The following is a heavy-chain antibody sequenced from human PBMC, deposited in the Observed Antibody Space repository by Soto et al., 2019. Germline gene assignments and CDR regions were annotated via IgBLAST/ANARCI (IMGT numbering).Heavy chain of an antibody. CDR1: GYSLTSYW. D-gene: IGHD4-17*01. V-gene: IGHV5-10-1*01. CDR2: IDPSDSYT. J-gene: IGHJ3*02. Sequence: PGESLKISCKGSGYSLTSYWISWVRQMPGKGLEWMGRIDPSDSYTNYSPSFQGHVTISADKSISTAYLQWSSLKASDTAMYYCASQPQGTTGPSDAFDIWGQGTMVTVS. CDR3: ASQPQGTTGPSDAFDI.